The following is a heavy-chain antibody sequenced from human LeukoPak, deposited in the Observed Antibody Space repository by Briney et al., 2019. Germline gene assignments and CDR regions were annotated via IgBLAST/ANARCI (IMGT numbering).Heavy chain of an antibody. CDR3: ARGGEQWQVPVFFDY. J-gene: IGHJ4*02. D-gene: IGHD6-19*01. Sequence: GASVKVSCKASGYTFTSYYMHWVRQAPGQGLEWMGVINPSDGSTTYAQKFQGRVTLTRDTSTSTVYMELSSLRSEDTAVYYCARGGEQWQVPVFFDYWGQGTLVTVSS. CDR2: INPSDGST. V-gene: IGHV1-46*01. CDR1: GYTFTSYY.